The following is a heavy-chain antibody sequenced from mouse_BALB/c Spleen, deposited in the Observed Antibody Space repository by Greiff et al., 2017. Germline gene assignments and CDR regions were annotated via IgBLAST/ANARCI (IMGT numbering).Heavy chain of an antibody. D-gene: IGHD4-1*01. CDR1: GFAFSSYD. CDR2: ISSGGGST. J-gene: IGHJ4*01. V-gene: IGHV5-12-1*01. CDR3: ASLAGTLYYYAMDY. Sequence: EVQVVESGGGLVKPGGSLKLSCAASGFAFSSYDMSWVRQTPEKRLEWVAYISSGGGSTYYPDTVKGRFTISRDNAKNTLYLQMSSLKSEDTAMYYWASLAGTLYYYAMDYWGQGTSVTVSS.